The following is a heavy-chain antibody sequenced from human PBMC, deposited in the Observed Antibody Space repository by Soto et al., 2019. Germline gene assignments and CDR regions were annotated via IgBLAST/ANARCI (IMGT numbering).Heavy chain of an antibody. Sequence: GGSLRLSCAASGFTFSNCAMSWVRQAPGKGLEWVSAISGSGGTTYYADSVKGRFTISRDNSKNTLYLQMNSLRAEDTAIYYCAKGSSSYYYYMDVWGKGTTVTVSS. CDR2: ISGSGGTT. J-gene: IGHJ6*03. V-gene: IGHV3-23*01. CDR3: AKGSSSYYYYMDV. CDR1: GFTFSNCA.